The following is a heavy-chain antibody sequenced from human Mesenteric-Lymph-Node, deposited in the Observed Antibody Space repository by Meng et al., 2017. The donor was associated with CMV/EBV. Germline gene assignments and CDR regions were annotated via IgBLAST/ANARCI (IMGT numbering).Heavy chain of an antibody. CDR3: ARAYDFPSTGALDV. J-gene: IGHJ6*02. CDR1: GFTFSSDA. D-gene: IGHD3-3*01. V-gene: IGHV3-23*01. Sequence: GGSLRLSCGASGFTFSSDAMTWVRQAPGKGLEWVSMIYSVGTTYYTDSVKGRLTISRDNSKNMLYLQMDSLRAEDTAIYYCARAYDFPSTGALDVWGQGTAVTVSS. CDR2: MIYSVGTT.